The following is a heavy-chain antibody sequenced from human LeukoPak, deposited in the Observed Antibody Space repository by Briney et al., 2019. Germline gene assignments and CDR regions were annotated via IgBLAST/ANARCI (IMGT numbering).Heavy chain of an antibody. Sequence: PGGSLRLSCAASGFTFDDYAMHWVRQAPGKGLEWVSGISWNSGSIGYADSVKGRFTISRDNAKNSLCLQMNSLRAEDTALYYCAKGVGATRGWFDPWGQGTLVTVSS. CDR3: AKGVGATRGWFDP. V-gene: IGHV3-9*01. D-gene: IGHD1-26*01. CDR1: GFTFDDYA. CDR2: ISWNSGSI. J-gene: IGHJ5*02.